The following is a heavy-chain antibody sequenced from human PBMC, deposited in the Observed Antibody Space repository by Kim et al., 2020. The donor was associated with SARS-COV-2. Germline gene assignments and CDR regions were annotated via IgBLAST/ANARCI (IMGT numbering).Heavy chain of an antibody. CDR3: ARSYYDFWSGYYMGDY. Sequence: ASVKVSCKASGYNFTSYGISWVRQAPGQGLEWMGWISAYNGNTNYAQKLQGRVTMTTDTSTSTAYMELRSLRSDDTAVYYCARSYYDFWSGYYMGDYWGQGTLVTVSS. CDR1: GYNFTSYG. J-gene: IGHJ4*02. CDR2: ISAYNGNT. D-gene: IGHD3-3*01. V-gene: IGHV1-18*04.